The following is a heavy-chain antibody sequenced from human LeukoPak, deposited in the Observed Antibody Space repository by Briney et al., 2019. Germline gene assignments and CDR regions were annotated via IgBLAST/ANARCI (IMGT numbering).Heavy chain of an antibody. CDR2: FSGSGGST. D-gene: IGHD2-15*01. V-gene: IGHV3-23*01. J-gene: IGHJ4*02. CDR3: ARSGLNRFDY. CDR1: GFTFSSFA. Sequence: GGSLRLSCVVSGFTFSSFAMSWVCQAPGKGLEWVSTFSGSGGSTYYADSVKGRFSISRDNSKNTLYLQMNSLRDEDTAAYYCARSGLNRFDYWGQGTLVTVSS.